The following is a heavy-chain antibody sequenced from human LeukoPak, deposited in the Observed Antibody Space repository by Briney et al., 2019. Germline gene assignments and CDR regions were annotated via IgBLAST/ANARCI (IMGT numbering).Heavy chain of an antibody. V-gene: IGHV1-2*02. J-gene: IGHJ6*03. Sequence: GASVKVSCKASGYTFTGYYMHWVRQAPGQGLEWMGWINPNSGGTNYAQKFQGRVTMTRDTSISTAYMELSRLRSDDTAVYYCARGSGYEYYYYMDVWGKGTTVTISS. CDR1: GYTFTGYY. CDR3: ARGSGYEYYYYMDV. CDR2: INPNSGGT. D-gene: IGHD5-12*01.